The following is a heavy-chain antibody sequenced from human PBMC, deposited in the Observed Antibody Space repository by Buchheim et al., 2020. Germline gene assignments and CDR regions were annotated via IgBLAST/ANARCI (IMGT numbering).Heavy chain of an antibody. J-gene: IGHJ4*02. Sequence: QVQLVESGGGVVQPGRSLRLSCAASGFTFSSYGMHWVRQAPGKGLEWVAVISYDGSNKYYAVSVKGRFTIPRDNSKNTLYLQMNSLRAEDTAVYYCAKFTVTTHPSDYWGQGTL. CDR3: AKFTVTTHPSDY. D-gene: IGHD4-11*01. V-gene: IGHV3-30*18. CDR2: ISYDGSNK. CDR1: GFTFSSYG.